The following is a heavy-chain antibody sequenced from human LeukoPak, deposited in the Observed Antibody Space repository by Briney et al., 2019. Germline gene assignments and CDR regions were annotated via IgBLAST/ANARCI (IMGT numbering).Heavy chain of an antibody. J-gene: IGHJ4*02. V-gene: IGHV1-46*01. Sequence: ASVKVSCKASGYTFTGYNMHWVRQAPGQGPEWMAIINPSSGSTAYAQKFQGRVTLTRATPTNTHYMELSSLRSVDTAIYYCARDSSNWSFDYWGQGTPVTVSS. CDR2: INPSSGST. D-gene: IGHD6-13*01. CDR3: ARDSSNWSFDY. CDR1: GYTFTGYN.